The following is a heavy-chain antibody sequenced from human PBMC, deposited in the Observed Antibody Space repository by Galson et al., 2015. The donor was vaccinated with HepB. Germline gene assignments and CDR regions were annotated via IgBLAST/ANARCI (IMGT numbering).Heavy chain of an antibody. J-gene: IGHJ3*02. Sequence: SLRLSCAASGFTFSSYAMSWVRQAPGKGLEWVSAISGSGGSTYYADSVKGRFTISRDNSKNTLYLQMNSLRAEDTAVYYCAKDTMVQGVIITPTAFDIWGQGTMVTVSS. V-gene: IGHV3-23*01. CDR1: GFTFSSYA. D-gene: IGHD3-10*01. CDR3: AKDTMVQGVIITPTAFDI. CDR2: ISGSGGST.